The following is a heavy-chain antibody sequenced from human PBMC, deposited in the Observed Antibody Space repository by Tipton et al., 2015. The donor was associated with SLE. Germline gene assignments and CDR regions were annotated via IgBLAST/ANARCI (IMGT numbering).Heavy chain of an antibody. CDR1: GGSVGSYY. CDR2: ISQSGLT. J-gene: IGHJ4*01. Sequence: TLSLTCDVSGGSVGSYYWSWVRQIPGKGLEWIGYISQSGLTALNPSLESRITLSIDTSRNQFSLKLTSMSAADTAVYYCARGAKERITLVRVRPYYFDYWGQGSLVTVSS. CDR3: ARGAKERITLVRVRPYYFDY. V-gene: IGHV4-59*02. D-gene: IGHD3-10*01.